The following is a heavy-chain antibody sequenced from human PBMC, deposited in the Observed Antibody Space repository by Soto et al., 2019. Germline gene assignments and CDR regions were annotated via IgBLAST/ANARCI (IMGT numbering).Heavy chain of an antibody. V-gene: IGHV5-51*01. CDR2: IYPGDSDP. D-gene: IGHD6-13*01. CDR3: ATWRGSSWFDY. J-gene: IGHJ4*02. Sequence: GESLKISCQGSGYNFSRYWIGWVRQMPGKGLEWMGIIYPGDSDPRYSPSFEGQVTISADKSISTAYLQWSSLKASDTAIYYCATWRGSSWFDYWGQGTLVTVSS. CDR1: GYNFSRYW.